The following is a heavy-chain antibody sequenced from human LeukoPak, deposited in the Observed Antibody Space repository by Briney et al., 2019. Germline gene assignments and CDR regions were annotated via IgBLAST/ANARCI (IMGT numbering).Heavy chain of an antibody. CDR1: GFTFSSYW. V-gene: IGHV3-7*01. CDR2: IKQDGSEK. J-gene: IGHJ6*03. Sequence: GGSLRLSCAASGFTFSSYWMSWVRQAPGKGLEWVANIKQDGSEKYYVDSVKGRFTISRDNAKNSLYLQMNSLRAEDTAVYYCARGGRLPDDYYMDVWGKGTTVTVSS. D-gene: IGHD2-2*01. CDR3: ARGGRLPDDYYMDV.